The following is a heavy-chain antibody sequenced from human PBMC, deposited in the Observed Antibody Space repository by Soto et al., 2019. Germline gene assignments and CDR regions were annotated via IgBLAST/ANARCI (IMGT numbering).Heavy chain of an antibody. V-gene: IGHV4-31*03. Sequence: PSETLSLTCTVSGRSISSGGYYWSWIRQHPGKGLEWIGYIYYSGSTYYNPSLKSRVTISVDTSKNQFSLKLSSVTAADTAVYYCATGSDGPANWFDPWGQGTQVTVSS. CDR3: ATGSDGPANWFDP. J-gene: IGHJ5*02. CDR1: GRSISSGGYY. D-gene: IGHD6-25*01. CDR2: IYYSGST.